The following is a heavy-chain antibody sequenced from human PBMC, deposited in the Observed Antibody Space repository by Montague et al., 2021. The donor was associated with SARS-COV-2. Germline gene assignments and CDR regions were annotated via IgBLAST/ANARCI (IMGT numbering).Heavy chain of an antibody. J-gene: IGHJ4*02. Sequence: SETLSLTCAVYGGSFGDDHWSWIRQPPGKGLERIGNIRQSGRTNYNPSPKSRVTISIDMSKNQFSLKLTSVTAADTGLYFCARGHLSVSMIVVVFTSASYYFDYWGQGAQVTVSS. V-gene: IGHV4-34*01. CDR2: IRQSGRT. D-gene: IGHD3-22*01. CDR3: ARGHLSVSMIVVVFTSASYYFDY. CDR1: GGSFGDDH.